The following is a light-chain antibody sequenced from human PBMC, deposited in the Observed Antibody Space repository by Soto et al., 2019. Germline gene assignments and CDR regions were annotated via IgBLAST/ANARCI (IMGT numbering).Light chain of an antibody. CDR2: ATS. V-gene: IGKV1-39*01. CDR1: QSISGY. Sequence: DIQMTQSPSSLSASVGDRVTITCRASQSISGYLDWYQQKPGKAPKLLIYATSSLQSGVPSRFSGSGSGTEFTLTISSLQPEDFATYYCQQSYSTPLTFGGGTKVEIK. J-gene: IGKJ4*01. CDR3: QQSYSTPLT.